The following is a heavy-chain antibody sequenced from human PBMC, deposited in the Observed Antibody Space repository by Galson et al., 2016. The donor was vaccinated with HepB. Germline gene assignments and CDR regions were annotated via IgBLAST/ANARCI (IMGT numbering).Heavy chain of an antibody. D-gene: IGHD6-19*01. V-gene: IGHV3-9*01. CDR1: GFRFDDYA. CDR3: AKDTSRSVAGSDFNC. CDR2: ISWNSINI. J-gene: IGHJ4*02. Sequence: SLRLSCAASGFRFDDYAMHWVRQAPGKGLEWVSGISWNSINIGYAASVKGRFTISRDNAKNSLYLQMNSLRTEDTALYYCAKDTSRSVAGSDFNCWGQGTLVTVSS.